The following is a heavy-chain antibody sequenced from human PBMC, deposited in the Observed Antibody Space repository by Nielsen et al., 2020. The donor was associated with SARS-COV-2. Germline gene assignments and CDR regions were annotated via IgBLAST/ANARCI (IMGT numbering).Heavy chain of an antibody. CDR2: IPSVGSDI. Sequence: SLKISCAASGFTFSDFAMHWVRQAPGKGLEWVALIPSVGSDISYADSVNGRFTISRDNSKDTLYLQMNSLGADDTAIYYCTRRVAGGTMDVWGQGTTVTVSS. V-gene: IGHV3-30*04. CDR3: TRRVAGGTMDV. CDR1: GFTFSDFA. D-gene: IGHD6-19*01. J-gene: IGHJ6*02.